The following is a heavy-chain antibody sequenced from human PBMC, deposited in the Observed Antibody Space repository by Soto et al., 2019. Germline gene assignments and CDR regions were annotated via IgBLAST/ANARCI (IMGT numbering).Heavy chain of an antibody. CDR2: ISSSSSYI. V-gene: IGHV3-21*01. J-gene: IGHJ4*02. CDR1: GFTFSSYN. Sequence: GSLRLSCAASGFTFSSYNMNWVRQAPGKGLEWVSSISSSSSYIYYADSVKGRFTISRDDAKNSLYLQMNSLKAEDTAVYYCARDLWVMITFGGVIAPPPDYWGQGTLVTSPQ. D-gene: IGHD3-16*02. CDR3: ARDLWVMITFGGVIAPPPDY.